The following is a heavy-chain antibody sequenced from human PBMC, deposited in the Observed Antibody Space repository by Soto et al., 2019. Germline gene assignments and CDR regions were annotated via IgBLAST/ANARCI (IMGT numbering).Heavy chain of an antibody. CDR1: GGTLSSYY. CDR2: IYYSGST. CDR3: SRVSGGLLAV. Sequence: SETLSLTCTVSGGTLSSYYWSWIRQPPGKGLEWIGYIYYSGSTNYNPSLKSRVTMSVDTSKNQFSLKLSSVTAADTAVYYCSRVSGGLLAVCGQGTLVTVSS. D-gene: IGHD2-15*01. J-gene: IGHJ4*02. V-gene: IGHV4-59*01.